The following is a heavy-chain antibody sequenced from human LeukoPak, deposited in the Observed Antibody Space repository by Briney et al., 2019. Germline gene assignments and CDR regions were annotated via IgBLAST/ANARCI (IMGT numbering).Heavy chain of an antibody. CDR2: INPNSGGT. Sequence: ASVKVSCKASGYTFTGYYIYWVRQAPGQGLEWMGWINPNSGGTNYAQKFQGRVTMTREMSISTAYRELSRLRSDDTAVYYCARGQQLASNWGQGTLVTVSS. CDR1: GYTFTGYY. D-gene: IGHD6-13*01. V-gene: IGHV1-2*02. J-gene: IGHJ1*01. CDR3: ARGQQLASN.